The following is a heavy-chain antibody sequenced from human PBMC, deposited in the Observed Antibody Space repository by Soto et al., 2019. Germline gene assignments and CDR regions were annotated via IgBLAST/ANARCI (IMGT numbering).Heavy chain of an antibody. CDR1: GGSISSGGYY. CDR2: IYYSGST. Sequence: PSETLSLTCTVSGGSISSGGYYWSWIRQHPGKGLEWIGYIYYSGSTYYNPSLKGRVTISVDTSKNQFSLKLSSLTAADTAVYYCARVGRLGSGVTTIHNYIDPWGQGTLVTVSS. CDR3: ARVGRLGSGVTTIHNYIDP. J-gene: IGHJ5*02. D-gene: IGHD5-12*01. V-gene: IGHV4-31*03.